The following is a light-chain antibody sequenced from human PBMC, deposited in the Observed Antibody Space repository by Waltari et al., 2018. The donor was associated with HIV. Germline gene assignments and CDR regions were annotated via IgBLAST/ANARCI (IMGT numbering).Light chain of an antibody. Sequence: EFVLTQSPGTLSLSPGERATLSCRAGQSVSSSYLAWYQPRPGQAPRLLIYGASSRAAGIPDRVTGSGSRTDFTLTISRREPEDFAVYYCQHFDTSLPKYTFGQGTKLEIK. CDR3: QHFDTSLPKYT. V-gene: IGKV3-20*01. CDR2: GAS. J-gene: IGKJ2*01. CDR1: QSVSSSY.